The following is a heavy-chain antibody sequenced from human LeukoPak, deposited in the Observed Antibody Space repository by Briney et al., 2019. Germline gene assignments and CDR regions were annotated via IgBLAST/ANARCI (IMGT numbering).Heavy chain of an antibody. D-gene: IGHD2-2*01. V-gene: IGHV4-30-4*01. J-gene: IGHJ4*02. Sequence: SETLSLTCTASGGSINSNNYYWSWIRQPPGKGLEWIGYIYYSGSTYYNPSLKSRVTISVDTSKNQFSLKLSSVTAADTAVYYCAREIVVVPAAHYFDYWGQGTLVTVSS. CDR3: AREIVVVPAAHYFDY. CDR1: GGSINSNNYY. CDR2: IYYSGST.